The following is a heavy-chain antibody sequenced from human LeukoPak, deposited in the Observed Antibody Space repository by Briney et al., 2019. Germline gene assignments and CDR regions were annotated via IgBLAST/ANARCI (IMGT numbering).Heavy chain of an antibody. J-gene: IGHJ5*02. CDR1: GGTFSSYA. Sequence: GASVKVSCKASGGTFSSYAISWVRQAPGQGLEWMGRIIPILGIANYAQKFQGRVAMTRDASTSTVYMELSSLTSGDTAVYYCATSDSTTGNWFDPWGQGTRVSVSS. V-gene: IGHV1-69*04. CDR2: IIPILGIA. CDR3: ATSDSTTGNWFDP. D-gene: IGHD6-13*01.